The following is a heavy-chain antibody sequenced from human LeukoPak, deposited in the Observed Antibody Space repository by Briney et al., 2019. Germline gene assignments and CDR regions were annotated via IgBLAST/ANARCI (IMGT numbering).Heavy chain of an antibody. J-gene: IGHJ4*02. CDR2: ISSSGGST. CDR1: GFTFSSSA. Sequence: GGSLRLSCAASGFTFSSSAMSWVRQAPGKGLEWVSVISSSGGSTYYADSVKGRFTISRDNSKNTLYLQMNSLRAEDTAVYYCAKGSRSIAVDNLCDYWGQGTLVTVSS. V-gene: IGHV3-23*01. D-gene: IGHD6-6*01. CDR3: AKGSRSIAVDNLCDY.